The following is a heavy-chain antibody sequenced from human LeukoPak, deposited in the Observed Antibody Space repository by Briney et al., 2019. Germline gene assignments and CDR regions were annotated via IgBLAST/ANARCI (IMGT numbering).Heavy chain of an antibody. J-gene: IGHJ3*02. Sequence: ASVKVSCKASGYTFTSYYMHWVRQAPGQGLEWMGIINPSGGSTSYAQKFQGRVTMTRDTSTSTVYMELSSLRSEDTAVYYCARDRGTDKRRRDGYNYAFDIWGQGTMVTVSS. CDR2: INPSGGST. V-gene: IGHV1-46*01. CDR3: ARDRGTDKRRRDGYNYAFDI. D-gene: IGHD5-24*01. CDR1: GYTFTSYY.